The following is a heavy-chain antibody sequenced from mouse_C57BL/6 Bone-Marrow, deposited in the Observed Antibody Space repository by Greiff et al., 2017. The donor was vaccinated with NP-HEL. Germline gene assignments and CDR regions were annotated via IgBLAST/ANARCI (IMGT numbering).Heavy chain of an antibody. J-gene: IGHJ3*01. V-gene: IGHV7-3*01. Sequence: EVKLVESGGGLVQPGGSLSLSCAASGFTFTDYYMSWVRQPPGKALEWLGFIRNKANGDTTEYSASVKGRFTISRDNSQSILYLQMNALRAEDSATYYCARYEGGTAWFAYWGQGTLVTVSA. CDR1: GFTFTDYY. CDR3: ARYEGGTAWFAY. D-gene: IGHD4-1*01. CDR2: IRNKANGDTT.